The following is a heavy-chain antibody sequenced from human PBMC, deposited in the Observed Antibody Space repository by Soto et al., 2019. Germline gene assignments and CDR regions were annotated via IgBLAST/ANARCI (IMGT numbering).Heavy chain of an antibody. J-gene: IGHJ6*02. CDR2: IHYSGST. D-gene: IGHD5-12*01. V-gene: IGHV4-59*01. Sequence: QVQLQESGPGLVKPSETLSLTCTVSGDSISSYYWSWIRQPPGKGLEWIGYIHYSGSTSCKPSLRSRVTISADTSKNQFSLKLSSVTAADTAVYYCARYPHYDDYYYGLDVWGQGTTVIVSS. CDR1: GDSISSYY. CDR3: ARYPHYDDYYYGLDV.